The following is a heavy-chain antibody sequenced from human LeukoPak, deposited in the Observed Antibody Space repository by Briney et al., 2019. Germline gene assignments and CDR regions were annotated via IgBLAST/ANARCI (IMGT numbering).Heavy chain of an antibody. Sequence: GGSLRLSCAASGFTFSSYGLNWVRQAPGKGLEWVSTISSGGHIYYEDSVKGRFTISRDNAKNSLYLQMNSLRAEDTAVYYCARDQDGGKCSHWGQGILVTVSS. CDR1: GFTFSSYG. CDR3: ARDQDGGKCSH. D-gene: IGHD3-16*01. J-gene: IGHJ4*02. CDR2: ISSGGHI. V-gene: IGHV3-21*01.